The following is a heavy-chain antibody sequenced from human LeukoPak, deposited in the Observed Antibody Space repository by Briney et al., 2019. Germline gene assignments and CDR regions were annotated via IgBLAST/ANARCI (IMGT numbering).Heavy chain of an antibody. Sequence: PGGSLRLSCVVSGFTFSNYSMNWVRQAPGKGLEWVSSISGDSNHIYYADSVWGRFTISRDNAKNSLYLQLNSLRAEDTAVYYCARCSTSCSAGVYYMDVWGKGTTVTVSS. CDR1: GFTFSNYS. V-gene: IGHV3-21*01. CDR3: ARCSTSCSAGVYYMDV. J-gene: IGHJ6*03. D-gene: IGHD2-2*01. CDR2: ISGDSNHI.